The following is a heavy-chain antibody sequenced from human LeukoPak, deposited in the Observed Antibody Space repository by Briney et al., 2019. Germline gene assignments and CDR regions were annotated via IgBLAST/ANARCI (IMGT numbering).Heavy chain of an antibody. CDR3: ARGSKWEHLDY. Sequence: GASVKVSCKAFGYTFTSNYMHWVRQAPGQGPEWMGVISPSGGSTTYAQKFQGRVTLTRDMSTSTDYLELSSLRSEDTAVYYCARGSKWEHLDYWGQGTLVTVSS. V-gene: IGHV1-46*01. D-gene: IGHD1-26*01. CDR1: GYTFTSNY. J-gene: IGHJ4*02. CDR2: ISPSGGST.